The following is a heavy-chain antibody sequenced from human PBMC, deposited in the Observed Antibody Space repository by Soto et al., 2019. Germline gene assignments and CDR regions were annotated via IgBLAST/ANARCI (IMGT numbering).Heavy chain of an antibody. Sequence: EVQLVESGGGLVKPGGSLRLSCAASGFTFSGDAMNWVRQSPGKGLEWVSSISTTSTYIYYADSVKGRFTISRDNANNSLHLQMNDLRAEDTAVYYCARDYVMDVWGQGTTVTVFS. J-gene: IGHJ6*02. CDR1: GFTFSGDA. D-gene: IGHD3-10*02. CDR3: ARDYVMDV. V-gene: IGHV3-21*01. CDR2: ISTTSTYI.